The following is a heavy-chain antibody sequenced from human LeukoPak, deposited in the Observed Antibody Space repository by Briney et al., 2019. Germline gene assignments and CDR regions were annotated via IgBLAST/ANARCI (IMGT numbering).Heavy chain of an antibody. CDR3: ARDCGGDDDF. CDR1: GFIFSSYW. V-gene: IGHV3-7*01. D-gene: IGHD2-21*01. J-gene: IGHJ4*02. Sequence: PGGSLRLSCAASGFIFSSYWMSWVRQAPGKGLEWEANINENGSMKYYVDSVKGRFTISRDNAKDSLYLLMNSLRAEDTAVYYCARDCGGDDDFWGQGALVTVSS. CDR2: INENGSMK.